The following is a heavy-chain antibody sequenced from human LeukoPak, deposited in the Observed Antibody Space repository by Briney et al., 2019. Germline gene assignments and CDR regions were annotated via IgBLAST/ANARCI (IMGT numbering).Heavy chain of an antibody. CDR2: INPNSGDT. D-gene: IGHD6-13*01. Sequence: ASVKVSCKASGYTFTGYYMHWVRQAPGQGLEWMGWINPNSGDTNYARKFQGRVTMTRDTSISTAYMELSRLRSDDTAVYYCARGYSSRGRFDPWGQGTLVTVSS. V-gene: IGHV1-2*02. CDR3: ARGYSSRGRFDP. J-gene: IGHJ5*02. CDR1: GYTFTGYY.